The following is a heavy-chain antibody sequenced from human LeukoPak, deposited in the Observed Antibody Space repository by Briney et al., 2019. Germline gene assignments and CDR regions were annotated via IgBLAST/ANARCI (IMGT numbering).Heavy chain of an antibody. CDR3: AKEHSVLTMMRGLDS. Sequence: PGGSLRLSCAASGFTFSNYALHWVRQAPGKGLEWVSGISVSGGSIYYADSVTGRFTISRDNSKDTLYLQINSLRVEDTALSYRAKEHSVLTMMRGLDSWGQGTLVTVSS. J-gene: IGHJ4*02. CDR1: GFTFSNYA. V-gene: IGHV3-23*01. CDR2: ISVSGGSI. D-gene: IGHD3-22*01.